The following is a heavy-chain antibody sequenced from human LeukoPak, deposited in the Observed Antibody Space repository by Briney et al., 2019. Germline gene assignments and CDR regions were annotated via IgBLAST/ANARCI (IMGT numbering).Heavy chain of an antibody. V-gene: IGHV4-59*01. CDR1: GGSISSYY. D-gene: IGHD4-17*01. J-gene: IGHJ4*02. CDR3: ARDDGDWGGSDY. Sequence: SETLSLTCTVSGGSISSYYWSWIRQPPGKGLEWIGYIYYSGSTNYNPSLKSRVTISVDTSKNQFSLKLSSVTAADTAVYYCARDDGDWGGSDYWGQGTLVTASS. CDR2: IYYSGST.